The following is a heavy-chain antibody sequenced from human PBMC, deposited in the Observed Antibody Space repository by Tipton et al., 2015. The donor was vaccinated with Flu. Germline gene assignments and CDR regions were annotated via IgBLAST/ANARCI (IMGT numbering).Heavy chain of an antibody. CDR1: SGSFSGYF. Sequence: GLVKPSETLSLTCGVYSGSFSGYFWSWIRQAPGKGLEWIGEINHSGSTNYNPSLRSRVTISVDMSKNQFSLKLSSVTAADTAVYYCARLSYYDVDLKNFYFDYWGQGALVTVSS. CDR2: INHSGST. D-gene: IGHD3-10*02. V-gene: IGHV4-34*01. CDR3: ARLSYYDVDLKNFYFDY. J-gene: IGHJ4*02.